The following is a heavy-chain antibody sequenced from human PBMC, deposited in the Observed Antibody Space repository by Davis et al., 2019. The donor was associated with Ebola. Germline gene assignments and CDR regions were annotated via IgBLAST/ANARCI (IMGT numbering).Heavy chain of an antibody. D-gene: IGHD6-19*01. V-gene: IGHV5-10-1*01. CDR2: IDPSDSYT. CDR3: ARRDSSGWTYYFDY. CDR1: GFTFSSYW. J-gene: IGHJ4*02. Sequence: GGSLRLSCAASGFTFSSYWISWVRQMPGKGLEWMGRIDPSDSYTNYSPSFQGHVTISADKSISTAYLQWSSLKASDTAMYYCARRDSSGWTYYFDYWGQGTLVTVSS.